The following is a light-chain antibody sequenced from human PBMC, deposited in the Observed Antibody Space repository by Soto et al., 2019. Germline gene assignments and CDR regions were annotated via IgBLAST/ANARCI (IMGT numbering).Light chain of an antibody. CDR1: QSVSSS. V-gene: IGKV3-15*01. CDR3: QQYNNLPPWT. Sequence: EIVMTQSPATLSVSPGERATLSCRASQSVSSSLAWYQQKPGQAPRLLIYGASTRATGIPARFSGSGSGTEFTLTIDSLQSEDFAVYYCQQYNNLPPWTFGQGTKVEIK. CDR2: GAS. J-gene: IGKJ1*01.